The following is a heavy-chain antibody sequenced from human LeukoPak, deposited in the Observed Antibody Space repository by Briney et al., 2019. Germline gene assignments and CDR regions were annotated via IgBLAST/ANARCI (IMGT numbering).Heavy chain of an antibody. Sequence: SETLSLTCAVYGGSFSGYYWSWIRQPPGKGLEWIGEINHSGSTNYNPSLKSRVTTSVDTSKNQFSLKLSSVTAADTAVYYCARRRGDTWGGWYNWFDPWGQGTLVTVSS. CDR3: ARRRGDTWGGWYNWFDP. D-gene: IGHD3-16*01. J-gene: IGHJ5*02. CDR2: INHSGST. V-gene: IGHV4-34*01. CDR1: GGSFSGYY.